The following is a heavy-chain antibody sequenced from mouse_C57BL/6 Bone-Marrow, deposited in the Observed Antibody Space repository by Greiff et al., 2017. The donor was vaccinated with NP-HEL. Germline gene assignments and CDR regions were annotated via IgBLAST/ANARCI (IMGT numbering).Heavy chain of an antibody. D-gene: IGHD3-2*01. V-gene: IGHV1-4*01. CDR2: INPSSGYT. CDR3: ARSRQLWFAY. Sequence: QVHVKQSGAELARPGASVKMSCKASGYTFTSYTMHWVKQRPGQGLEWIGYINPSSGYTKYNQKFKDKATLTADKSSSTAYMQLSSLTSEDSAVYYCARSRQLWFAYWGQGTLVTVSA. CDR1: GYTFTSYT. J-gene: IGHJ3*01.